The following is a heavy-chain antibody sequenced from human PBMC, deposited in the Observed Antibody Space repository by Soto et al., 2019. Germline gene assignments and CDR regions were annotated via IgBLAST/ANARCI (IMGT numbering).Heavy chain of an antibody. J-gene: IGHJ5*02. V-gene: IGHV4-34*01. CDR1: GGSFSGYY. D-gene: IGHD1-26*01. CDR3: ARGGAGGNENWFDP. Sequence: QVQLQQWGAGLLKPSETLSLTCAVYGGSFSGYYRSWIRQPPGKGLEWIGEIKHSGSTNYNPSLKRRVTISLDAPKNQFSLKLSSVTAADTAVYYWARGGAGGNENWFDPWGQGTLVTVSS. CDR2: IKHSGST.